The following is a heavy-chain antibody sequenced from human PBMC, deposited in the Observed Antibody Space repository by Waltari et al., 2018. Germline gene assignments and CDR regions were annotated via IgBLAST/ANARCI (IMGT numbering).Heavy chain of an antibody. J-gene: IGHJ3*02. V-gene: IGHV4-34*01. D-gene: IGHD3-10*01. CDR3: ARDHRASDAFDI. CDR2: INHSGST. Sequence: QVQLQQWGAGLLKPSETLSLTCAVYGGSFSGYYWSWIRQPPGKGLEWIGEINHSGSTNHNPSLKSRVTISVDTSKNQFSLKLSSVTAADTAVYYCARDHRASDAFDIWGQGTMVTVSS. CDR1: GGSFSGYY.